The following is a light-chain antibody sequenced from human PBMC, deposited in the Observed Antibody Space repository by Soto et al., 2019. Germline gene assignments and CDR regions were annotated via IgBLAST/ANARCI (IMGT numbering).Light chain of an antibody. Sequence: DIPVTQSPSSLSASVGDRITITCRASHNITTYLSWYQQKPGKAPRLLMYATSNLQSGVPSRFSGSGSGTDFTLTIASLQPEDFATYYCQQSYINLTFGGGTNVEIK. CDR2: ATS. CDR1: HNITTY. V-gene: IGKV1-39*01. CDR3: QQSYINLT. J-gene: IGKJ4*01.